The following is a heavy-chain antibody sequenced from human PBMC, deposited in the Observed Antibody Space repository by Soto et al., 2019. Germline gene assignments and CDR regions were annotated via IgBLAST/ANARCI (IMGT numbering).Heavy chain of an antibody. D-gene: IGHD1-7*01. V-gene: IGHV4-59*01. Sequence: SETLSLTCTVSGGSISSYYWSWIRQPPGKGLEWIGYIYYSGSTNCNPSLKSRVTISVDTSKNQFSLKLSSVTATDTAVYYCARRYGTTFDYWGQGTLVTVSS. CDR1: GGSISSYY. CDR3: ARRYGTTFDY. J-gene: IGHJ4*02. CDR2: IYYSGST.